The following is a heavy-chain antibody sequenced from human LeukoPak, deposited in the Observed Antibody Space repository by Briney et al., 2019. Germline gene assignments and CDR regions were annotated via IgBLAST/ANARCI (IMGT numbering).Heavy chain of an antibody. J-gene: IGHJ4*02. CDR1: GGSISSYY. CDR3: ASSTDSSGFITSSYFDY. D-gene: IGHD3-22*01. Sequence: SETLSLTCTVSGGSISSYYWSWIRQPPGKGLEWIGYIYYSGSTNYNPSLKSRVTISVDTSRNQFSLKLSSVTAADTAVYYCASSTDSSGFITSSYFDYWGQGTLVTVSS. V-gene: IGHV4-59*08. CDR2: IYYSGST.